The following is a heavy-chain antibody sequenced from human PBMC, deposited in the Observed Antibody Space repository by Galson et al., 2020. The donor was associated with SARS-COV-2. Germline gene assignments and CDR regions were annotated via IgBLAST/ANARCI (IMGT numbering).Heavy chain of an antibody. D-gene: IGHD6-13*01. V-gene: IGHV4-39*07. J-gene: IGHJ5*01. Sequence: SETLSLTCNVSGGSISTSSYYWGWIRQPPGKGLEWIGSIHYSGSTYYYTSLKSRVTISVDTSKNQLSLKLRSVTAADTAVYYCARETGDSDWFDSWGQGTLVTVSA. CDR1: GGSISTSSYY. CDR2: IHYSGST. CDR3: ARETGDSDWFDS.